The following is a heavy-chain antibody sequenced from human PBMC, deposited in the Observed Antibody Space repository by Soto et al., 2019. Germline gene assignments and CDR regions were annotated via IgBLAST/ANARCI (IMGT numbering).Heavy chain of an antibody. CDR1: GGSISSYY. D-gene: IGHD5-18*01. CDR3: ARVILVADSYGRYYYYYGMDV. Sequence: PSETLSLTCTVSGGSISSYYWSWIRQPPGKGLEWIGYIYYSGSTNYNPSLKSRVTISVDTSKNQFSLKLSSVTAADTAVYYCARVILVADSYGRYYYYYGMDVWGQGTTVTVSS. CDR2: IYYSGST. J-gene: IGHJ6*02. V-gene: IGHV4-59*01.